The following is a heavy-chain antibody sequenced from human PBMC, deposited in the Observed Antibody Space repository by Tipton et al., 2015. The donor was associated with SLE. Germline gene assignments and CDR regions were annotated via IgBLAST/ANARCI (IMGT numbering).Heavy chain of an antibody. D-gene: IGHD3-22*01. CDR2: ISWNSGNI. CDR3: AKDDGRFYYGSGYIDY. V-gene: IGHV3-9*01. J-gene: IGHJ4*02. CDR1: GFTFDDYV. Sequence: SLRLSCAASGFTFDDYVMHWVRQAPGKGLEWVSGISWNSGNIGYADSVKGRFTISRDNAKNSLYLQMNSLRPDDTALYYCAKDDGRFYYGSGYIDYWGQGTLVTVSS.